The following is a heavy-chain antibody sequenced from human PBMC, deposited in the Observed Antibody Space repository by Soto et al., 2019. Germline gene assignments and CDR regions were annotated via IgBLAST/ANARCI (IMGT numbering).Heavy chain of an antibody. CDR2: ISYDGSNK. Sequence: PGGSLRLSCAASGFTFSSYGIHWVRQAPGKGLEWVAVISYDGSNKYYADSVKGRFTISRDNAKNSLYLQMNSLRAEDTAVYYCARDHVTTGSLVDYWGQGTLVTVSS. CDR3: ARDHVTTGSLVDY. V-gene: IGHV3-30*03. D-gene: IGHD3-9*01. J-gene: IGHJ4*02. CDR1: GFTFSSYG.